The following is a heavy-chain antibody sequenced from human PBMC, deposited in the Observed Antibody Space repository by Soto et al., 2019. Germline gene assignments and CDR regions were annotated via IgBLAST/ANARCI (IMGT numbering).Heavy chain of an antibody. Sequence: ASLQVSCKSSGYTFTSYGISCVRPAPGQGLEWMGWISAYNGNTNYAQKLQGRVTMTTDTSTSTAYMELRSLRSDDTAVYYCARMPRGSYHWFDPWGQGTLVTVSS. D-gene: IGHD1-26*01. CDR2: ISAYNGNT. V-gene: IGHV1-18*04. J-gene: IGHJ5*02. CDR1: GYTFTSYG. CDR3: ARMPRGSYHWFDP.